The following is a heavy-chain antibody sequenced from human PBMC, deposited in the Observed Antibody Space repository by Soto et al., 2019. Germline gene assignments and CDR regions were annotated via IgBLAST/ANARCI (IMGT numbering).Heavy chain of an antibody. V-gene: IGHV1-3*05. J-gene: IGHJ4*02. CDR3: ARSIVVVTALDY. CDR2: INAGNGNT. Sequence: QVQLVQSGAEEKKPGASVKVSCKASGYTFTSYAMHWVRQAPGQRLEGMGWINAGNGNTTYSQKFQGRVTITRDTTASTAYMELSSLRSEATAVYYCARSIVVVTALDYWGQGTLVTVSS. D-gene: IGHD2-21*02. CDR1: GYTFTSYA.